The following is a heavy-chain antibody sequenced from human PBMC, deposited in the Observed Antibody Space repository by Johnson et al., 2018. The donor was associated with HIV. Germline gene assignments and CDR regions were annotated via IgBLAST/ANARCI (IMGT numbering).Heavy chain of an antibody. J-gene: IGHJ3*02. CDR1: GFTVSSNY. CDR3: AGKTGYDAFDM. CDR2: ISGSGGST. V-gene: IGHV3-66*02. Sequence: VQLVESGGGLAQPGGSLRLSCAASGFTVSSNYMSWVRQAPGKGLEWVSVISGSGGSTYYADSVKGRFTISRDNSRNTLYLQMNSLRVEDTAVYFCAGKTGYDAFDMWGQGTMVTVSS. D-gene: IGHD3-9*01.